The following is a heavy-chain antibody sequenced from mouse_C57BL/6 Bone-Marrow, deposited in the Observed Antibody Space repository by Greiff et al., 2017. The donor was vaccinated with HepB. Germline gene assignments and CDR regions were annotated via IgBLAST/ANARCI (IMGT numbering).Heavy chain of an antibody. CDR2: IYPGDGDT. V-gene: IGHV1-82*01. CDR3: ARITTVVSPYFDY. Sequence: VQLQQSGPELVKPGASVKISCKASGYAFSSSWMNWVKQRPGKGLEWIGRIYPGDGDTNYNGKFKGKATLTADKSSSTAYMQLSSLTSEDSAVYFCARITTVVSPYFDYWGQGTTLTVSS. J-gene: IGHJ2*01. D-gene: IGHD1-1*01. CDR1: GYAFSSSW.